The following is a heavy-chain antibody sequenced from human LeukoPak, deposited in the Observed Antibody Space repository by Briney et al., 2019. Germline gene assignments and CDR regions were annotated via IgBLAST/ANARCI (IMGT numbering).Heavy chain of an antibody. Sequence: GGSLRLSCAASGFTFRNYAMSWVRQAPGKGLEWVSAISGSGGTTYYADSVKGRFTISRDNAKNTLYLQMNSLRAEDTATLYCAKVHTGGWYPLDYWGQGTLVTVSS. D-gene: IGHD6-19*01. CDR1: GFTFRNYA. J-gene: IGHJ4*02. CDR2: ISGSGGTT. CDR3: AKVHTGGWYPLDY. V-gene: IGHV3-23*01.